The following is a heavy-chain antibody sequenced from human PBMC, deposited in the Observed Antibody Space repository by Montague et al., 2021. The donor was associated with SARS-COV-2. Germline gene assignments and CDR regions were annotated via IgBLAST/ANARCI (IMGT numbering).Heavy chain of an antibody. D-gene: IGHD3-3*01. V-gene: IGHV4-31*03. CDR3: VRDGGLRFSGGAMDV. J-gene: IGHJ6*02. CDR2: VYSGGTT. CDR1: GGSMISGGYY. Sequence: TLSLTCNVSGGSMISGGYYWSWIRQPPRKGLEWIGYVYSGGTTYYNPSLKGRVTISEDMSKNQFSLRLTSVTAADTAVYYCVRDGGLRFSGGAMDVWGQGTTVTVSS.